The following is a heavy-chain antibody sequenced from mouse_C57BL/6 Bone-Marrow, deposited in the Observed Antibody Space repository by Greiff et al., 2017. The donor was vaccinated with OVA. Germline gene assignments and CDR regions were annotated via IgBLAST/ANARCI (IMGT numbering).Heavy chain of an antibody. J-gene: IGHJ2*01. CDR3: ARIWFDY. Sequence: VKLMESGPELVKPGASVKISCKASGYSFTSYYIHWVKQRPGQGLEWIGWIYPGSGNTKYNEKFKGKATLTADTSSSTAYMQLSSLTSEDSAVYYCARIWFDYWGQGTTLTVSS. V-gene: IGHV1-66*01. CDR2: IYPGSGNT. CDR1: GYSFTSYY. D-gene: IGHD1-1*02.